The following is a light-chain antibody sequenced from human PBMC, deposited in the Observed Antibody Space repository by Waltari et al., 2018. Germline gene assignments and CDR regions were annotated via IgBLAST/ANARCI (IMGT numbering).Light chain of an antibody. Sequence: IVMTQSPDSLAVSLGERVTINCKSSQSLLYASNNMHYLAWYQHKPGQSPKLLIYWASTRESGAPDRFSGSASGTDFTLTINGLQAEDVAVYYCQQYYSAPLTFGGGTKLEIK. CDR2: WAS. J-gene: IGKJ4*01. V-gene: IGKV4-1*01. CDR3: QQYYSAPLT. CDR1: QSLLYASNNMHY.